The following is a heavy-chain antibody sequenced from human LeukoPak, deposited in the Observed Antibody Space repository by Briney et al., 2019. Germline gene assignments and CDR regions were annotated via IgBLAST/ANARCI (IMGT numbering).Heavy chain of an antibody. CDR1: GFTFSSYG. J-gene: IGHJ4*02. Sequence: GRSLRLSCAASGFTFSSYGMHWVRQAPGKGLEWVAVISYDGSNKYYADSVKGRFTISRDNSKNTLYLQVNSLRTEDTAVYYCARGGKWDVTPFDYWGQGTLVTVSS. V-gene: IGHV3-30*03. CDR2: ISYDGSNK. D-gene: IGHD1-26*01. CDR3: ARGGKWDVTPFDY.